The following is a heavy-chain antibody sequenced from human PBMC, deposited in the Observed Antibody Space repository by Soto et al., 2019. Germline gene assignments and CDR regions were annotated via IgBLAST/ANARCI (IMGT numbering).Heavy chain of an antibody. CDR3: ARDPPIIIVAGSGWFAP. D-gene: IGHD3-22*01. Sequence: ASVKVSCKASGDTFTNYAIHWVRQAPGQRLEWMGWINTGNGNTKYSQKFKGSIIFTSDTSASTVYMEVSSLRSEDTAVYYCARDPPIIIVAGSGWFAPWGQGTLVTVSS. CDR2: INTGNGNT. V-gene: IGHV1-3*04. J-gene: IGHJ5*02. CDR1: GDTFTNYA.